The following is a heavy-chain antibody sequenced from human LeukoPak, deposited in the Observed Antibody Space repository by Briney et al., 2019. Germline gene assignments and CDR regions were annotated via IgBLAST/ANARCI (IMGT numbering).Heavy chain of an antibody. CDR1: GFTFTNSA. CDR2: IVVGSGNT. CDR3: AAPYYDFWSGPTPDYGMDV. D-gene: IGHD3-3*01. J-gene: IGHJ6*02. V-gene: IGHV1-58*02. Sequence: GASVKVSCKASGFTFTNSAMQWVRQARGQRLEWIGWIVVGSGNTNYAQKFQERVTITRDMSTSTAYMELSSLRSEDTAVYYCAAPYYDFWSGPTPDYGMDVWGQGTTVTVSS.